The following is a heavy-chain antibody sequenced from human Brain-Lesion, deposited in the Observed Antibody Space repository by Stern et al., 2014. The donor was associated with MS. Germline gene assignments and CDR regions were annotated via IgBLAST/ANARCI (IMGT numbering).Heavy chain of an antibody. V-gene: IGHV1-2*02. Sequence: VQLVQSGAEVKKPGASVKVSCKTSGYIFTGYYIHWVRQAPGQGFEWMAWINPNTGGTKYAQKFPGRVPMTRDTPISTAYVELSSLTSDDTAVYYCARDQRGITIFGVVTDYYYLGMDVWGQGTTVTVSS. J-gene: IGHJ6*02. CDR1: GYIFTGYY. CDR2: INPNTGGT. D-gene: IGHD3-3*01. CDR3: ARDQRGITIFGVVTDYYYLGMDV.